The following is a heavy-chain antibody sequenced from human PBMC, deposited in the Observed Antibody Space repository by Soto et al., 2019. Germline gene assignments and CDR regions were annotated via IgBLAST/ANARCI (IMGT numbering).Heavy chain of an antibody. CDR2: IYYSGST. V-gene: IGHV4-30-4*01. D-gene: IGHD3-16*02. CDR1: GGSISSGDYY. CDR3: AGGRPDNYDYVWGSYLVDY. J-gene: IGHJ4*02. Sequence: QVQLQESGPGLVKPSQTLSLTCTVSGGSISSGDYYWSWIRQPPGKGLEWIGYIYYSGSTYYNPSLKSRVTISVDTSKNQFSLKLSSVTAADTAVYYCAGGRPDNYDYVWGSYLVDYWGQGTLVTVSS.